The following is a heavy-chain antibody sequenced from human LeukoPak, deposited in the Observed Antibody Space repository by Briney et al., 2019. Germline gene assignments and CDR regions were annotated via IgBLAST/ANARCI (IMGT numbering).Heavy chain of an antibody. V-gene: IGHV4-59*01. CDR3: ARLKCISTTCPSRYVMDV. J-gene: IGHJ6*02. CDR2: IYYSGST. D-gene: IGHD2-2*01. Sequence: SETLSLTCSVSAGSISSYYWSWTRQPPGKGLEYIGYIYYSGSTNYNPSLKSRVTISVDTSKDQFSLNLTSVTAADTAVYYCARLKCISTTCPSRYVMDVWGQGTTVTVSS. CDR1: AGSISSYY.